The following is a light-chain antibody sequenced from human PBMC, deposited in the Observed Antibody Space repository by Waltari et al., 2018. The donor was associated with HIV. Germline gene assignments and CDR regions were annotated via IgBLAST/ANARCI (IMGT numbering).Light chain of an antibody. J-gene: IGKJ4*01. V-gene: IGKV1-39*01. Sequence: DIQMTQSPSSLSASVGDRVTITCRARQSVIKSLNWYQQKPGKAPKLLIYTTSSMESGVPSRFSGSGSGTDFTLTISRLQAEGLATYSCQQSDFTPQLAFRGWAKVEIK. CDR1: QSVIKS. CDR3: QQSDFTPQLA. CDR2: TTS.